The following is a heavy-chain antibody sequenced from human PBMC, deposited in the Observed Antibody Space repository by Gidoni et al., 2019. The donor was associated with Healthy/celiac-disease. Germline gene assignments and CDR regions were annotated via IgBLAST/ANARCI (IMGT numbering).Heavy chain of an antibody. D-gene: IGHD1-26*01. CDR3: ARALRVGPFDY. Sequence: EVQLVESGGGLVQPGGSLRLSCAASGFTFSSYDMHWVRQATGKGLEWVSAIGTAGDTYYPGSVKGRFTISRENAKNSLYLQMNSLRAGDTAVYYCARALRVGPFDYWGQGTLVTVSS. V-gene: IGHV3-13*01. CDR1: GFTFSSYD. J-gene: IGHJ4*02. CDR2: IGTAGDT.